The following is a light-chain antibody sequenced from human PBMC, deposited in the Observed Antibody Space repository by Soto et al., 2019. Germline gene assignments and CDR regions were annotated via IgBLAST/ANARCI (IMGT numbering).Light chain of an antibody. CDR2: KAS. V-gene: IGKV1-5*03. CDR3: QQRSNWPRFT. CDR1: QSISSW. J-gene: IGKJ3*01. Sequence: DIRMTQSPSTLSTSLGDRVTITFRAGQSISSWLAWYQQKPGKAPKLLIYKASSLESGVPSRFSGSGSGTDFTLTISSLEPEDFAVYYCQQRSNWPRFTFGPGTKVDIK.